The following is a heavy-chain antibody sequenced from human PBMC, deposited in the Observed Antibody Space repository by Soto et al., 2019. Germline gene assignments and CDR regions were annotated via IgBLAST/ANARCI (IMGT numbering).Heavy chain of an antibody. CDR2: IYPGDSDT. CDR3: ASQKTVIRGPRVYYDNSDYYYYGMDV. D-gene: IGHD3-22*01. CDR1: GYTFTDYW. J-gene: IGHJ6*02. V-gene: IGHV5-51*01. Sequence: PGESLKISCKGYGYTFTDYWIGWVRQMPGKGLELIGLIYPGDSDTRYSPSFQGRVTISADKSISTAFLQWSSLRASDTAMYYCASQKTVIRGPRVYYDNSDYYYYGMDVWGQGTTVTVS.